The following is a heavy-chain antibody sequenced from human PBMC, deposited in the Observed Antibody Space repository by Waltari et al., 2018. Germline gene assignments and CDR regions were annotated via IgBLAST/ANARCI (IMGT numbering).Heavy chain of an antibody. D-gene: IGHD3-16*01. CDR3: ARGGIHHTTNLFEP. CDR1: KGAITRFF. J-gene: IGHJ5*02. V-gene: IGHV4-59*01. CDR2: IYSSGST. Sequence: VQLQESATGQVKPSETLSLTGSPSKGAITRFFWNWSRQSPGKGRGWVGYIYSSGSTNYNPSLKSRVTRSVETAKSQFSLRLNSVTAADTGVYYCARGGIHHTTNLFEPWGQGTLVTVSS.